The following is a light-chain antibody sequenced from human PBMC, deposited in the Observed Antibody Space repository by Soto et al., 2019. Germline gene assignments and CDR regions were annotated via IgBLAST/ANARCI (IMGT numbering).Light chain of an antibody. CDR3: QAWDNNSVD. Sequence: SYELTQPPSVSVSPGQTASITCSADKLLNTYVSWYQQKPGQSPVLVIYQDNVRPSGIPERFSGSNSGNTATLTIRGTQAMDEADYSCQAWDNNSVDFGGGTKVTVL. CDR2: QDN. CDR1: KLLNTY. J-gene: IGLJ2*01. V-gene: IGLV3-1*01.